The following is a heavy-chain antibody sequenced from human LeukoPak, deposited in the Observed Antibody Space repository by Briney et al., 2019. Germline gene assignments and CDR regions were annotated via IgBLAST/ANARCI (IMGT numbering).Heavy chain of an antibody. Sequence: SETLSLTCAVYGGSFSGYYWSWIRQPPGKGLEWIGEINHSGSTNYNPSLKSRVTISVDTSKNHFSLKLSSVTAADTAVYYCARGIIVATIVNWFDPWGQGTLVTVSS. V-gene: IGHV4-34*01. D-gene: IGHD5-12*01. CDR2: INHSGST. CDR3: ARGIIVATIVNWFDP. CDR1: GGSFSGYY. J-gene: IGHJ5*02.